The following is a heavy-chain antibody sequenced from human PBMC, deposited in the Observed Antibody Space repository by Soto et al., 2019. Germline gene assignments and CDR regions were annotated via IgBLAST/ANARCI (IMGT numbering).Heavy chain of an antibody. D-gene: IGHD3-10*01. J-gene: IGHJ4*02. V-gene: IGHV1-3*01. CDR1: GYTFTSYA. Sequence: ASVKVSSKASGYTFTSYAMHWVRQAPGQRLEWMGWINAGNGNTKYSQKFQGRVTITRDTSASTAYMELSSLRSEDTAVYYCARAPAMVRGVFFGYWRQLTLVTV. CDR3: ARAPAMVRGVFFGY. CDR2: INAGNGNT.